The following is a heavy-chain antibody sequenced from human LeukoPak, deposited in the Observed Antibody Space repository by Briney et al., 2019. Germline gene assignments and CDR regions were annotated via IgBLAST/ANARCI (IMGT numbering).Heavy chain of an antibody. D-gene: IGHD3-3*01. V-gene: IGHV3-23*01. CDR1: GFTFSAYA. CDR2: ISGSGGTT. Sequence: PGGSLRLSCAASGFTFSAYAMAWVRQAPGKGLEWVSTISGSGGTTYSADSVKGRFTISRDNSKNILYLQMNDLRAEDTAVYYCAKSPYYDFWPFDYWGQGTLVTVSS. CDR3: AKSPYYDFWPFDY. J-gene: IGHJ4*02.